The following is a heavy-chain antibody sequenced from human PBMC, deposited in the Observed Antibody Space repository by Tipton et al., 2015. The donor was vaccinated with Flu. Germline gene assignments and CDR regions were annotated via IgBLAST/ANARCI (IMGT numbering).Heavy chain of an antibody. D-gene: IGHD1/OR15-1a*01. J-gene: IGHJ3*02. Sequence: SLRLSCVLSGFTFKDYAMSWVRQAPGKGMEWVSGISGSDADTYYADSVKGRFTLSGDSSRNTVYLQMNSLRAEDTAVYYCARDHDRSPTAGNKEHFGIWGQGTTVTVSS. CDR1: GFTFKDYA. CDR2: ISGSDADT. CDR3: ARDHDRSPTAGNKEHFGI. V-gene: IGHV3-23*01.